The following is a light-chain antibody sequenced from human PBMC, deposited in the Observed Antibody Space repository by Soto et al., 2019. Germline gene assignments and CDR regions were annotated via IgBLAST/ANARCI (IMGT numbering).Light chain of an antibody. CDR3: PQHYSIPT. CDR2: WAS. Sequence: DIVMTQSPDSLAVSLGERDTINCKSSQSVLSSQSVLYSSNNKNYLAWYQQKPGQPPKLLIYWASTRESGVPDRFSGSGSGKDFTLTISSLQAEDVAVYYCPQHYSIPTFGQGTKVEIK. CDR1: QSVLYSSNNKNY. J-gene: IGKJ1*01. V-gene: IGKV4-1*01.